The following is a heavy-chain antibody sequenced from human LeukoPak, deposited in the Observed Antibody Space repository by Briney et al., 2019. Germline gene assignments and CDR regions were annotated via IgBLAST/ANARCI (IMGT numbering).Heavy chain of an antibody. CDR3: ARHEIRIGNTAFDY. CDR1: GFTFSTYE. V-gene: IGHV3-48*03. Sequence: GGSLRLSCAASGFTFSTYEMNWVRQAPGKGLEWVSFISRSGSPINYADSLEGRFTISRDNSKNSLYLQMNSLRAEDTAVYYCARHEIRIGNTAFDYWGQGTLVTVSS. D-gene: IGHD1-7*01. CDR2: ISRSGSPI. J-gene: IGHJ4*02.